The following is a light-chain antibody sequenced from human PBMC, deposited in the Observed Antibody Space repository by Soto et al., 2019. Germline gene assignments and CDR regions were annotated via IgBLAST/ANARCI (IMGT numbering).Light chain of an antibody. J-gene: IGLJ3*02. CDR2: EVN. CDR3: CSHVGGSSPQWV. V-gene: IGLV2-23*02. CDR1: SNDVGGYNL. Sequence: QSALTQPASVSGSPEQSITISCTGTSNDVGGYNLVSWFQQHPGKAPKLMISEVNKRPSGVSNRFSGSKSANTASLTISGLQAEDEADYYCCSHVGGSSPQWVFGGGTKLTVL.